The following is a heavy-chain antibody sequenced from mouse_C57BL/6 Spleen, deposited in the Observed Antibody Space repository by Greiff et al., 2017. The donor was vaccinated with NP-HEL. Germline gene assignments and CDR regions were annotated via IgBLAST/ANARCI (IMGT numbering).Heavy chain of an antibody. Sequence: QVQLKESGAELARPGASVKLSCKASGYTFTSYGISWVKQRTGQGLEWIGEIYPSSGNTYYNEKFKGKATLTADKSSSTAYMELRSLTSEDSAVYFCATYYSNYVFDYWGQGTTLTVSS. CDR1: GYTFTSYG. J-gene: IGHJ2*01. CDR3: ATYYSNYVFDY. V-gene: IGHV1-81*01. CDR2: IYPSSGNT. D-gene: IGHD2-5*01.